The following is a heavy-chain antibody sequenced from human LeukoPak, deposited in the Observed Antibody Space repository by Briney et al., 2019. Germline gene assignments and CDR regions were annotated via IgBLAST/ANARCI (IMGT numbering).Heavy chain of an antibody. CDR1: GFTFSSYG. Sequence: GGSLRLSCAASGFTFSSYGMHWVRQALGKGLEWVAVIWYDGSNKYYADSVKGRFTTSRDNSKNTLYLQMNSLRAEDTAVYYCARGDYYGSRGDYWGQGTLVTVSS. J-gene: IGHJ4*02. V-gene: IGHV3-33*01. CDR3: ARGDYYGSRGDY. D-gene: IGHD3-10*01. CDR2: IWYDGSNK.